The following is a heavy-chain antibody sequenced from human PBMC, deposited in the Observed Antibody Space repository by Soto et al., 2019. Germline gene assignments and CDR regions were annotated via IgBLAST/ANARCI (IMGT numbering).Heavy chain of an antibody. J-gene: IGHJ1*01. CDR3: AGPEYCSSTSCYFAEYFQH. V-gene: IGHV4-34*01. Sequence: SETLSLTCAVYGGSFSGYYWSWIRQPPGKGLEWIGEINHSGSTNYNPSLKSRVTISVDTSKNQFSLKLSSVTAADTAVYYCAGPEYCSSTSCYFAEYFQHWGQGTLVTVSS. D-gene: IGHD2-2*01. CDR2: INHSGST. CDR1: GGSFSGYY.